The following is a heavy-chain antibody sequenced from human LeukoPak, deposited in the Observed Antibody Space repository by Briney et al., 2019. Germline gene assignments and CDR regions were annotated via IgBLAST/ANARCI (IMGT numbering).Heavy chain of an antibody. J-gene: IGHJ6*02. Sequence: SETLSLTCTVSGGSISSSSYYWGWIRQPPGKGLEWIGYIYYTGSTNYNPSLKSRVTISVDTSKNQFSLKLNSVTATDTAVYYCARSGTSRYYFYGTDVWGQGTTVTVSS. CDR1: GGSISSSSYY. CDR2: IYYTGST. CDR3: ARSGTSRYYFYGTDV. V-gene: IGHV4-61*05. D-gene: IGHD1/OR15-1a*01.